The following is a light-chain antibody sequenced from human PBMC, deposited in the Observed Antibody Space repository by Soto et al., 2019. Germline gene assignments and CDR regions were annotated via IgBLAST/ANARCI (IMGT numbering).Light chain of an antibody. Sequence: EIVMTQSPAALSVSPGEKATLSCRASQSLTNNLAWYQQKPGQGPRLLIYFASTRATGVPARFSGSGSGTELSLTISSLQSEDFASYYCQQYSAWPHTFCGGNKVEPK. CDR1: QSLTNN. J-gene: IGKJ4*01. CDR2: FAS. V-gene: IGKV3-15*01. CDR3: QQYSAWPHT.